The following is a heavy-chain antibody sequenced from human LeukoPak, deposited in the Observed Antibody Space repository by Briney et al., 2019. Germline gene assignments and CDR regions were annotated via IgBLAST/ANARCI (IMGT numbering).Heavy chain of an antibody. CDR2: MNEYSTTI. V-gene: IGHV3-74*01. CDR3: ARGGVNPVDH. Sequence: PGGSLRLSCAASGLPFNSFWMHWVRQAPGKGLVWVSDMNEYSTTIRYADSVKGRFTTSRDNAKSILYLQMNNLRAEDTAMYFCARGGVNPVDHWGQGTLVTVSS. CDR1: GLPFNSFW. D-gene: IGHD1-14*01. J-gene: IGHJ4*02.